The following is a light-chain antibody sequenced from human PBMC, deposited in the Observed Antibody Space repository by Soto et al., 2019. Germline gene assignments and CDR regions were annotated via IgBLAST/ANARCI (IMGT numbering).Light chain of an antibody. Sequence: AIQMTQSPSSLSASVGDRVTITCRASQGIRDDLGWYQQKPGKAPKLLIYAASTLQSGVPSRFSGSGSGADFTLTIGSLQPEDFATYYCLQDYDYPLTFGGGTKVEIK. J-gene: IGKJ4*01. CDR3: LQDYDYPLT. CDR2: AAS. V-gene: IGKV1-6*01. CDR1: QGIRDD.